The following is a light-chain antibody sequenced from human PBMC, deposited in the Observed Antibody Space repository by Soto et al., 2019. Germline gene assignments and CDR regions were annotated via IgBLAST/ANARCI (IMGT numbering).Light chain of an antibody. Sequence: DIHMTQSPSSLSASFGDRVTITSRASQSISNYLNWYQQKPGKAPKVLIYAASSLQSGVPSRFSGSGSGTDFTLSISSLQPEDFATYFCQQIYSAPLTFGGGTKVDIK. CDR1: QSISNY. J-gene: IGKJ4*01. CDR2: AAS. CDR3: QQIYSAPLT. V-gene: IGKV1-39*01.